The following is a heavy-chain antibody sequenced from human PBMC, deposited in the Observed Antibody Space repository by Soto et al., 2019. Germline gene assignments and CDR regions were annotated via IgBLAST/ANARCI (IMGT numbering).Heavy chain of an antibody. D-gene: IGHD4-17*01. V-gene: IGHV4-61*01. CDR1: GGSVSDKTYY. CDR3: ARTTAVPNTLRSRYFFDY. CDR2: VYYSGTT. J-gene: IGHJ4*02. Sequence: QVQLQESGPGLLKPSETLSLTCSVSGGSVSDKTYYWSWIRQPPGKRLEWIGYVYYSGTTNYNPSPKSRVTISVDLSKNRFSLRLSSVTTADTALYYCARTTAVPNTLRSRYFFDYWGPGTLVTVSS.